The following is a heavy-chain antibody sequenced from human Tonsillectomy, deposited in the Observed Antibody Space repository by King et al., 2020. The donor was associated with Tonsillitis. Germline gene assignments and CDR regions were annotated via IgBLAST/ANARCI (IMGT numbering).Heavy chain of an antibody. CDR3: AKGGAAAGAWGRQKGPFEH. CDR2: IYSGGST. J-gene: IGHJ4*02. D-gene: IGHD6-13*01. CDR1: GFTVSSNY. Sequence: VQLVESGGGLVQPGGSLRLSCAASGFTVSSNYMSWVRQAPGKGLEWVSVIYSGGSTYYADSVKDRFSISRDSSTNTLYLQLNTLRDEDTAVYYCAKGGAAAGAWGRQKGPFEHWGQGTLVTVSS. V-gene: IGHV3-66*01.